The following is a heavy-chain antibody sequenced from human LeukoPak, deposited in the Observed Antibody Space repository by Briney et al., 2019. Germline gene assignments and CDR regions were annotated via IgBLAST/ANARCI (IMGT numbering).Heavy chain of an antibody. CDR1: GFTVSSNY. CDR2: IYSGGST. CDR3: ARGWYDSLYRPFDY. D-gene: IGHD3-22*01. V-gene: IGHV3-66*01. J-gene: IGHJ4*02. Sequence: GGSLRLSCAASGFTVSSNYMSWVRQAPGKGLEWVSVIYSGGSTYYADSVKGRFTISRDNSKNTLYLQMNSLRAEDTAVYYCARGWYDSLYRPFDYWGQGTLVTVSS.